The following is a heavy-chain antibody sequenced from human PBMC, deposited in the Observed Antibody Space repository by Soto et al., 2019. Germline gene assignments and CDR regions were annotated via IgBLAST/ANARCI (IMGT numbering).Heavy chain of an antibody. Sequence: PGGSLRLSCAASGFTFSSYGMHWVRQAPGKGLEWVAVIWYDGSNKYYADSVKGRFTISRDNSKNTLYLQMNSLRAEDTAVYYCARGVRGVMSFLSYYYGMDVWGQGTTVTVSS. J-gene: IGHJ6*02. CDR3: ARGVRGVMSFLSYYYGMDV. V-gene: IGHV3-33*01. CDR2: IWYDGSNK. CDR1: GFTFSSYG. D-gene: IGHD3-10*01.